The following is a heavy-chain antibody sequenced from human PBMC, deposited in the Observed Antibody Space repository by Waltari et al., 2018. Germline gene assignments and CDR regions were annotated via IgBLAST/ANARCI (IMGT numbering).Heavy chain of an antibody. Sequence: EVQLVESGGALVQPGGSLRLSCAASGFTFSDHCMEWVRQAPGKGLEWVARSRAKSESYTTAYAASVKGRFTISRDNSNNSLYLLMNSLKTEDTALYYCAILTSTKTNFDYWGRGTLVTVSS. CDR2: SRAKSESYTT. D-gene: IGHD2-21*02. CDR3: AILTSTKTNFDY. J-gene: IGHJ4*02. V-gene: IGHV3-72*01. CDR1: GFTFSDHC.